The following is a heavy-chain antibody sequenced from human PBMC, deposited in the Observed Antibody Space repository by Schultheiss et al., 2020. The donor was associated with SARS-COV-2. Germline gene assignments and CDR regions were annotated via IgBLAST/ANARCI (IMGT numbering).Heavy chain of an antibody. CDR3: VRESITGDRDFDC. V-gene: IGHV3-23*01. D-gene: IGHD7-27*01. CDR1: GFTFSSYA. J-gene: IGHJ4*02. Sequence: GESLKISCAASGFTFSSYAMSWVRQAPGKGLEWVSAISGSGGSTYYADSVKGRFTISRDNSKNTLYLQMNSLRAEDTAVYYCVRESITGDRDFDCWGQGTLVTVSS. CDR2: ISGSGGST.